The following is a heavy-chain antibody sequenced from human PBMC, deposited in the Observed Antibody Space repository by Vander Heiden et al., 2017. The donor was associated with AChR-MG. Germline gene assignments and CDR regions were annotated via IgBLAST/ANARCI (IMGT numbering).Heavy chain of an antibody. D-gene: IGHD4-17*01. CDR1: GCSISSYY. Sequence: ESGPGLVKPSETLSLTCTVSGCSISSYYWSWIRQPPGKGLEWIGYIYYSGSTNYNPSLKSRVTISVDTSKNQFSLKLSSVTAADTAVYYCARLGDGDPILGDYYGMDVWGQGTTVTVSS. CDR3: ARLGDGDPILGDYYGMDV. CDR2: IYYSGST. J-gene: IGHJ6*02. V-gene: IGHV4-59*01.